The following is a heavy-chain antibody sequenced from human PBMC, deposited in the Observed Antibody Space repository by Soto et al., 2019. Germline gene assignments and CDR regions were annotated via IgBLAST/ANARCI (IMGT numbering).Heavy chain of an antibody. CDR1: XXTFTXXX. D-gene: IGHD2-2*02. CDR3: ARVPNTGSYYYGMDV. CDR2: INPNSGGT. Sequence: QVQLVXSXAEVKKPGASVKVXCXXXXXTFTXXXXXXXXXXXXXXXXXMGWINPNSGGTNYAQKFQGRVTMTRDTSISTAYMELSRLRSDDTAVYYCARVPNTGSYYYGMDVWGQGTTVTVSS. V-gene: IGHV1-2*02. J-gene: IGHJ6*02.